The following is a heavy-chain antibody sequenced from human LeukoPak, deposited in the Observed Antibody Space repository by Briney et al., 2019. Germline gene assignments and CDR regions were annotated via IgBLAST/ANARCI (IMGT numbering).Heavy chain of an antibody. J-gene: IGHJ4*02. V-gene: IGHV4-61*02. CDR1: GGSISSGSYY. CDR2: IYTSGST. Sequence: SQTLSLTCTVSGGSISSGSYYWSWIRQPAGKGLEWIGRIYTSGSTNYNPSLKSRVTISVDTSKNQFSLKLSSVTAADTAVYYCARAPLYYYDSSGYFPPLFDYWGQGTLLAVSS. D-gene: IGHD3-22*01. CDR3: ARAPLYYYDSSGYFPPLFDY.